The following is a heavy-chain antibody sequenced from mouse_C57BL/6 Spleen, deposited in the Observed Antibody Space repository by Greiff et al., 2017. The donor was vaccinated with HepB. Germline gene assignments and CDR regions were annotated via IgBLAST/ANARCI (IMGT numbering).Heavy chain of an antibody. CDR1: GYTFTSYW. CDR2: INPSNGGT. D-gene: IGHD1-1*01. Sequence: QVQLQQPGTELVKPGASVKLSCKASGYTFTSYWMHWVKQRPGQGLEWIGNINPSNGGTNYNEKFKSKATLTVDKSSSTAYMQLSSLTSEDSAVYYCARERAITTVVAPSFDYWGQGTTLTVSS. J-gene: IGHJ2*01. CDR3: ARERAITTVVAPSFDY. V-gene: IGHV1-53*01.